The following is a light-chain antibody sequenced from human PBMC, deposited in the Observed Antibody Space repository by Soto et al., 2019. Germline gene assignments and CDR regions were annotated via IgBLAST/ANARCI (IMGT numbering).Light chain of an antibody. Sequence: QSALTQPASVSGSPGQSITISCTGTSSDVGGYHYVSWYQQHPGKAPKLMIYDVGNRPSGVSNRFSGSKSGNTASLTISGLQAEDEADYYCSSYTSSSTVVFGGGTKLTVL. J-gene: IGLJ2*01. CDR2: DVG. CDR1: SSDVGGYHY. V-gene: IGLV2-14*01. CDR3: SSYTSSSTVV.